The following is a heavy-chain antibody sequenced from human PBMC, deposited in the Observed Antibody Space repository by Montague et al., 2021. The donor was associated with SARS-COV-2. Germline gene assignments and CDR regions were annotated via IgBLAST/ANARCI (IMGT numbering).Heavy chain of an antibody. V-gene: IGHV4-39*07. CDR1: GGSISSSNYY. CDR3: ARDDIVLQGVTKGMDV. D-gene: IGHD3-10*01. CDR2: MYYSGST. Sequence: SETLSLTCTVSGGSISSSNYYWGWIRQPPGKGREWVGNMYYSGSTYYNPSLKSRVTISVDTSKNQFSLKLSSVTAAATAVYYCARDDIVLQGVTKGMDVWGQGTTVTVPS. J-gene: IGHJ6*02.